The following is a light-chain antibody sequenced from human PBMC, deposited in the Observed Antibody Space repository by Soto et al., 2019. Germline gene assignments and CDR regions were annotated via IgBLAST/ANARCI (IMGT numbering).Light chain of an antibody. CDR2: GAS. J-gene: IGKJ1*01. Sequence: EIVLTQSPGTLSLSPGERATLSCRASQTVGSSFLAWFQHKPGQAPRLLIYGASTRATGIPDRFSGSGSGTDFTLTISRLELEDFAVYYCHQYGSSQTFGQGTKVEIK. CDR1: QTVGSSF. V-gene: IGKV3-20*01. CDR3: HQYGSSQT.